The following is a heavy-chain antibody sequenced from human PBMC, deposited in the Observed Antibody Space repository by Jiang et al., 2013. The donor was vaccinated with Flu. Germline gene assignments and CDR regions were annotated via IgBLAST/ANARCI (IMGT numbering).Heavy chain of an antibody. CDR1: GGSISSSSYY. J-gene: IGHJ4*02. V-gene: IGHV4-39*01. D-gene: IGHD6-19*01. Sequence: LLKPSETLSLTCTVSGGSISSSSYYWGWIRQPPGKGLEWIGSIYYSGSTYYNPSLKSRVTISVDTSKNQFSLKLSSVTAADTAVYYCARVGYSSGWYVDYWGQGTLVTVSS. CDR2: IYYSGST. CDR3: ARVGYSSGWYVDY.